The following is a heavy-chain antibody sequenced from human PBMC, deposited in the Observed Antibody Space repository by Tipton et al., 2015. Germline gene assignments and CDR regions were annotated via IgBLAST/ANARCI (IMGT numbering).Heavy chain of an antibody. CDR1: GVSVSSGGYY. J-gene: IGHJ2*01. CDR3: ARDAGRYYDSSGLSWYFDL. Sequence: GLVKPSETLSLSCSVTGVSVSSGGYYWSWIRQPPGKGLEWIGHIYYSGNTNYNPSLKSRVSISVDTSKTQFSLRLTSVTAADTAVYYCARDAGRYYDSSGLSWYFDLWGRGTLVTVSS. V-gene: IGHV4-61*08. CDR2: IYYSGNT. D-gene: IGHD3-22*01.